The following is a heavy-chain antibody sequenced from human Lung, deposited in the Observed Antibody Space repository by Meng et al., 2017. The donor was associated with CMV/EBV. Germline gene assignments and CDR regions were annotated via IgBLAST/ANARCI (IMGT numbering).Heavy chain of an antibody. V-gene: IGHV1-2*02. D-gene: IGHD7-27*01. Sequence: SXXVSCKASGYTFTAHYFHWVRQTPGQGLEWMGWIHPHRGDTNYAQQFQGRVTLTRDTSINTGYMELTRLTSDDTAVYYCARDNNWGPDYWGQGTLVTVSS. CDR1: GYTFTAHY. J-gene: IGHJ4*02. CDR3: ARDNNWGPDY. CDR2: IHPHRGDT.